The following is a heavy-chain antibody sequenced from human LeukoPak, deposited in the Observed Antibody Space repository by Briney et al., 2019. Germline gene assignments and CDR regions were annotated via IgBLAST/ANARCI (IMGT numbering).Heavy chain of an antibody. V-gene: IGHV4-59*08. D-gene: IGHD1-26*01. Sequence: SETLSLTCTVSGGSISSYYWSWIRQPPGKGLEWIGYIYYSGSTNYNPSLKSRVTISVDTSKNQFSLKLSSVTAADTAVYYCARLSYSGNAFDIWGQWTMVTVSS. J-gene: IGHJ3*02. CDR3: ARLSYSGNAFDI. CDR1: GGSISSYY. CDR2: IYYSGST.